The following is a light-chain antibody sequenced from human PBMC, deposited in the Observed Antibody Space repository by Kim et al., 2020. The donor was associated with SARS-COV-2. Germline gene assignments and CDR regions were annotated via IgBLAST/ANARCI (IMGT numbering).Light chain of an antibody. J-gene: IGKJ4*01. CDR2: GAS. Sequence: SRPQGETPPPPGGASQVVTATLAWYQQNPGQAPSLLIYGASTGPTGTPPRFRGSGSGTEYTLTISGLQSEDFAVYYCQQCNKWPLTFGGGTKVDI. CDR1: QVVTAT. CDR3: QQCNKWPLT. V-gene: IGKV3-15*01.